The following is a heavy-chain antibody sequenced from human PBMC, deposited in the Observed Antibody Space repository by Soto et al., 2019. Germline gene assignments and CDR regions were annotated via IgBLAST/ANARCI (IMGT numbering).Heavy chain of an antibody. Sequence: PWESLKISCKASGYRFSTYWIGWVRQRPGKGPEWMAIIYPGDSDTRENPSFQGQVTISADKSSNTVHLQWRSLKASDTAIYYCARLGGIVDTGTSIQWGQGTQVTVS. CDR1: GYRFSTYW. CDR2: IYPGDSDT. V-gene: IGHV5-51*01. CDR3: ARLGGIVDTGTSIQ. D-gene: IGHD1-26*01. J-gene: IGHJ4*02.